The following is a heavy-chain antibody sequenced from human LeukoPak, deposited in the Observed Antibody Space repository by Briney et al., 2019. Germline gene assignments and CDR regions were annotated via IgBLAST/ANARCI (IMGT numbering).Heavy chain of an antibody. CDR3: ERQHYSSGHDAFDL. Sequence: GESLKISCKGSGYSFTNYWIGWVRQMPGKGLEWMGIIYPGDSDTRYSPSFQGQVTISADKSISTAYLQWSSLKASDTAIYYCERQHYSSGHDAFDLWGQGTMVTVSS. CDR2: IYPGDSDT. CDR1: GYSFTNYW. D-gene: IGHD6-19*01. V-gene: IGHV5-51*01. J-gene: IGHJ3*01.